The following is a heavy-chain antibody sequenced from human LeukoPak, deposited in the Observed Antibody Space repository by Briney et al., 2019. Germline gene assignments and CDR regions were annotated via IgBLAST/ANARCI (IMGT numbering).Heavy chain of an antibody. CDR2: ISYDGSDK. CDR3: ARAVYRSGGYYFDY. D-gene: IGHD6-19*01. Sequence: GRSLRLSCAASGFTFSIYAMQWVRQAPGKVLEWVAVISYDGSDKNYADSVKGRFTISGDNSMDTLYLQMNSLRAEDTSVYYCARAVYRSGGYYFDYWGQGILVTVSS. CDR1: GFTFSIYA. J-gene: IGHJ4*02. V-gene: IGHV3-30*04.